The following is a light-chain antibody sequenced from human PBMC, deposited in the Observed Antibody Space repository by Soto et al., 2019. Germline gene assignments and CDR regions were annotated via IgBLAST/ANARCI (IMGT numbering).Light chain of an antibody. Sequence: QSVLTQPPSVSGVPGQRVTISCTGSSSNIGAGYVVHWYQHLPGTAPRLLIYGNSNRPSGVPDRFSGSKSGTSASLAITGLQTEDEADYYCQSFDSGLRGEVFGGGTKVTVL. CDR2: GNS. J-gene: IGLJ3*02. CDR3: QSFDSGLRGEV. V-gene: IGLV1-40*01. CDR1: SSNIGAGYV.